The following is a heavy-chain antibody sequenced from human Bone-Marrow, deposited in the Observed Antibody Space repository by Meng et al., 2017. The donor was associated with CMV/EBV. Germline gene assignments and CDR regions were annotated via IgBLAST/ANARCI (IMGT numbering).Heavy chain of an antibody. CDR1: GGSISSSSYY. J-gene: IGHJ6*02. V-gene: IGHV4-39*07. CDR2: INHSGST. D-gene: IGHD2-15*01. Sequence: SETLSLTCTVSGGSISSSSYYWGWIRQPPGKGLEWIGEINHSGSTIYNPSLKSRVTISVDTSKNQFSLKLSSVTAADTAVYYCARALGGYCSGGGCYSKYYYGMDVWGQGTTVTVSS. CDR3: ARALGGYCSGGGCYSKYYYGMDV.